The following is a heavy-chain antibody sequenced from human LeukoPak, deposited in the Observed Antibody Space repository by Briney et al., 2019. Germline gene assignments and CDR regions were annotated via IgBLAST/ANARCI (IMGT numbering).Heavy chain of an antibody. D-gene: IGHD2-2*01. Sequence: GGSLRLSCAASGFTFNSYAMSWVRQAPGKGLEWVSAITGSGGSAYYADSVKGRFTISRDISKNTLYLQMNSLRAEDTAVYYCAKDSFCSSTSCSDFDYWGQGTLVTVSS. J-gene: IGHJ4*02. CDR2: ITGSGGSA. CDR1: GFTFNSYA. CDR3: AKDSFCSSTSCSDFDY. V-gene: IGHV3-23*01.